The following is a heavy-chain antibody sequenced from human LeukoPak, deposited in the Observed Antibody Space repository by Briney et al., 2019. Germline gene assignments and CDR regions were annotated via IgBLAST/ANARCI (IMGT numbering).Heavy chain of an antibody. CDR3: AKNGVNYWYFDL. J-gene: IGHJ2*01. CDR2: ISGSGGGT. D-gene: IGHD2-8*01. Sequence: GCLRLSCAASGFTFSSYAMSCVRQAPGKGLEWVAGISGSGGGTYNADSVKGRFTISRDNSKNTLYLQMNSLRAEDTAVYYCAKNGVNYWYFDLWGRGSLVTVSS. V-gene: IGHV3-23*01. CDR1: GFTFSSYA.